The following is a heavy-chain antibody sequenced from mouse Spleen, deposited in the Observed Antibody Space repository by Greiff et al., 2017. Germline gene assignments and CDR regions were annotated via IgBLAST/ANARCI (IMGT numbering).Heavy chain of an antibody. Sequence: QVQLKESGPGLVQPSQSLSITCTVSGFSLTSYGVHWVRQSPGKGLEWLGVIWSGGSTDYNAAFISRLSISKDNSKSQVFFKMNSLQADDTAIYYCARNGPTMITTFAYWGQGTLVTVSA. CDR3: ARNGPTMITTFAY. D-gene: IGHD2-4*01. CDR2: IWSGGST. CDR1: GFSLTSYG. J-gene: IGHJ3*01. V-gene: IGHV2-2*01.